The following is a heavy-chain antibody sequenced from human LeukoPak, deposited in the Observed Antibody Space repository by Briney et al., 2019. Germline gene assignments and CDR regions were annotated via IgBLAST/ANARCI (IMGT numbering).Heavy chain of an antibody. J-gene: IGHJ4*02. CDR3: ARDRFGELLVDY. V-gene: IGHV4-61*02. D-gene: IGHD3-10*01. CDR1: GGSISSGSYY. Sequence: SETLSLTCTVSGGSISSGSYYWSWIRQPAGKGLEWIGRIYTSGSTNYNPSLKSRVTIPVDTSKNQFSLKLSSVTAADTAVYYCARDRFGELLVDYWGQGTLVTVSS. CDR2: IYTSGST.